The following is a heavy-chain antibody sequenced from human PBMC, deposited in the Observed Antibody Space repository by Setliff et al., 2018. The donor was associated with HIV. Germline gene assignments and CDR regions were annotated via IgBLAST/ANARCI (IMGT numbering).Heavy chain of an antibody. Sequence: SETLSLTCTVSGGAITSYYWSWIRQPPGKGLEWIGFIYYNVSNNYNPSLKSRVSISVDTSKNQFSLRLSSVTAADTAVYYCTRGGSMTTLTTWGQGTLVTVSS. D-gene: IGHD4-4*01. CDR1: GGAITSYY. J-gene: IGHJ4*02. V-gene: IGHV4-59*01. CDR3: TRGGSMTTLTT. CDR2: IYYNVSN.